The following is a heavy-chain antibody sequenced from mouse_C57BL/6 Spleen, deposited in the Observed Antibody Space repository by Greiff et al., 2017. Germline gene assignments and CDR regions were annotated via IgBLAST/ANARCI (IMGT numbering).Heavy chain of an antibody. Sequence: QVQLQQSGPELVKPGASVKISCKASGYAFSSSWMNWVKQRPGKGLEWIGRIYPGDGDTNYNGKFKGKATLTADKSSSTAYMQLSSLTSEDSAVYFCARSYGFYAMDYWGQGTSVTVSS. CDR2: IYPGDGDT. CDR1: GYAFSSSW. J-gene: IGHJ4*01. V-gene: IGHV1-82*01. CDR3: ARSYGFYAMDY. D-gene: IGHD2-12*01.